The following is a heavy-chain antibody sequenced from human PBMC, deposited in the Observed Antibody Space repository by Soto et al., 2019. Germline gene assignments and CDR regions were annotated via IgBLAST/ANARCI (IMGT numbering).Heavy chain of an antibody. D-gene: IGHD2-2*01. J-gene: IGHJ5*02. CDR3: TRGFFNSSICYANCFDP. Sequence: EVQLVESGGGLVRPGGSVRLSCAASGFAVGSNYMSWVRQAPGKGLEWVSLIYIGGGTHYADSVKGRFTISRDNSKNTLYLQMNSLRAEDTAVYHCTRGFFNSSICYANCFDPWRQGPLLTVSS. CDR2: IYIGGGT. CDR1: GFAVGSNY. V-gene: IGHV3-66*01.